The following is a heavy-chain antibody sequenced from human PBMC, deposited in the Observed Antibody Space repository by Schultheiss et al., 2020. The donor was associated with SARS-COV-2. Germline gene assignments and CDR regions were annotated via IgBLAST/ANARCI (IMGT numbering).Heavy chain of an antibody. CDR3: ARARTTIFGVDHFDY. J-gene: IGHJ4*02. Sequence: SETLSLTCTVSGGSISSGGYYWSWIRQHPGKGLEWIGYIYYSGSTYYNPSLKSRVTISVDTSKNQFSLKLSSVTAADTAVYYCARARTTIFGVDHFDYWGQGTLVTVSS. D-gene: IGHD3-3*01. CDR1: GGSISSGGYY. CDR2: IYYSGST. V-gene: IGHV4-31*03.